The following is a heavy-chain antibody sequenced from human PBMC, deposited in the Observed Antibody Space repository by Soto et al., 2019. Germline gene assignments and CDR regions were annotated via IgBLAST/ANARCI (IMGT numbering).Heavy chain of an antibody. CDR3: ARDQDIVRNPLYGMDV. Sequence: PGGSLRLSCAASGFTFSSYWMHWVRQAPGKGLVWVSRINSDGSSTSYADSVKGRFTISRDNAKNTLYLQMNSLRAEDTAVYYCARDQDIVRNPLYGMDVWGQGTTVTVSS. D-gene: IGHD2-8*01. V-gene: IGHV3-74*01. J-gene: IGHJ6*02. CDR1: GFTFSSYW. CDR2: INSDGSST.